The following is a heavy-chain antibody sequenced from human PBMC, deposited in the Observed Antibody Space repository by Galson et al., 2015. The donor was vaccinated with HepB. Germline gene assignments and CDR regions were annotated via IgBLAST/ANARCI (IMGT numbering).Heavy chain of an antibody. V-gene: IGHV1-46*01. D-gene: IGHD3-10*01. Sequence: SCKASGYTFTSYYLHWVRQAPGQGLEWMGIINPSGGSTRYAQRFQGRVTMTRDTSTSTVYMELSSLRSEDTAVYYCARDGGLWGTYYNGFDSWGQGTLVTVSS. CDR1: GYTFTSYY. CDR3: ARDGGLWGTYYNGFDS. J-gene: IGHJ4*02. CDR2: INPSGGST.